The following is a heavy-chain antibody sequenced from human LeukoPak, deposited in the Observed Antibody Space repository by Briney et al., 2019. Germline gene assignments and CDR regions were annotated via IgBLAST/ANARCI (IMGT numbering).Heavy chain of an antibody. V-gene: IGHV4-59*01. CDR2: IYYSGST. J-gene: IGHJ4*02. D-gene: IGHD2/OR15-2a*01. Sequence: PSETLSLTCTVSGGSISIYYWSWLRQPPGKGLEWIGYIYYSGSTNYNPSLKSRVTISLDTSKNQFSLKLSSVTAADTAVYYCARGLSYFDYWGQGTLVTVSS. CDR3: ARGLSYFDY. CDR1: GGSISIYY.